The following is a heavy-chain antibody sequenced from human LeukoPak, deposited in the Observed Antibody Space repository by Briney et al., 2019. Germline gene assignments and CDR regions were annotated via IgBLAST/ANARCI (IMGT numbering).Heavy chain of an antibody. J-gene: IGHJ4*02. Sequence: SATLSLTCTVSGGSISSGGYYWSWIRQHPGKGLEWIGYIYYSGSTYYNPSLKSRVTISVGTSKNQFSLKLSSVTAADTAVYYCARSSTYYYDSSGYYYSDYFDYWGQGTLVTVSS. CDR3: ARSSTYYYDSSGYYYSDYFDY. V-gene: IGHV4-31*03. D-gene: IGHD3-22*01. CDR1: GGSISSGGYY. CDR2: IYYSGST.